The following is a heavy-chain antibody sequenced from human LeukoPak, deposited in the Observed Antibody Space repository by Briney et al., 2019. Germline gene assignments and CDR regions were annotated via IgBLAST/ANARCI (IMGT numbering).Heavy chain of an antibody. Sequence: GGSLRLSCAPSAFTLSSNYMSWVRQAPGERLEWVSTIYRGDSTYYADSVKGRFTISRDNSKNTLDLQMNSLRAGDTAVYYCASHKAYRAFDVWGQGTMVIVSS. CDR2: IYRGDST. D-gene: IGHD3-16*01. CDR1: AFTLSSNY. J-gene: IGHJ3*01. CDR3: ASHKAYRAFDV. V-gene: IGHV3-66*02.